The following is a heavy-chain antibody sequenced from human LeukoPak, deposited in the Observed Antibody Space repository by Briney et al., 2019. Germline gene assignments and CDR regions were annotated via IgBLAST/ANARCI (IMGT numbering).Heavy chain of an antibody. CDR3: ARVSSTRQAVVVPNFDY. J-gene: IGHJ4*02. Sequence: SQTLSLTCTVSGGSISSGDYYWSWIRQPPGKGLEWIGYIYYSGSTYYNPSLKSRVTISVDTSKNQFSLKLSSVTAADTAVYYCARVSSTRQAVVVPNFDYWGQGTLVTVSS. CDR2: IYYSGST. CDR1: GGSISSGDYY. V-gene: IGHV4-30-4*01. D-gene: IGHD2-2*01.